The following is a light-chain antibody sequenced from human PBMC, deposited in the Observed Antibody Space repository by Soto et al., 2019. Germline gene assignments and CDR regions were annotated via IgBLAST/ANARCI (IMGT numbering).Light chain of an antibody. CDR2: DVS. Sequence: QSALTQPASVSGSPGQSITISCTGTSSDVGGYNYVSWYQQHPGKAPKLMIYDVSNRPSGVSNRFSGSKSGNTASLTISGLQPEDEDDDYCSSYTSSSTLPFVFGTGTKLTVL. V-gene: IGLV2-14*01. CDR3: SSYTSSSTLPFV. CDR1: SSDVGGYNY. J-gene: IGLJ1*01.